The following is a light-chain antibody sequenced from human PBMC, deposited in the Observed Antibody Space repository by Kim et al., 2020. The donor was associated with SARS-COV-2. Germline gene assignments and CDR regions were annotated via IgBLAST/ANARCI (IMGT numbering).Light chain of an antibody. Sequence: EIVLTQSPATLSLSPGERATLSCRASQNVRKYLVWYQQKPGQAPSLLIYDANNRATGVPARFSGSGFATDFTLTISSLEPEDVAVYYCHQHSDWPLTFGGGTKVDIK. CDR3: HQHSDWPLT. V-gene: IGKV3-11*01. CDR1: QNVRKY. CDR2: DAN. J-gene: IGKJ4*01.